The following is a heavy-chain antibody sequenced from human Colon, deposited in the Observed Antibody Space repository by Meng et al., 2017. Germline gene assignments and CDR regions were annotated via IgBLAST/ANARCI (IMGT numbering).Heavy chain of an antibody. CDR3: ASRPYSSGWYGAFGV. V-gene: IGHV3-7*01. Sequence: ESLKISCAASGSTFSSHWMSWVRQAPGKGLEWVANIKYDGSEKYYVDSVTGRFTISRDNDKNSLYLQMNSLRAEDTSVYYCASRPYSSGWYGAFGVWGQGTTVTVSS. CDR1: GSTFSSHW. D-gene: IGHD6-19*01. J-gene: IGHJ3*01. CDR2: IKYDGSEK.